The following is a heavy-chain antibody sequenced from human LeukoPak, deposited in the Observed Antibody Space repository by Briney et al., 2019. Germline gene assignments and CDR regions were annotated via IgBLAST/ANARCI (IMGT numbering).Heavy chain of an antibody. CDR1: GFTFSSYW. D-gene: IGHD6-13*01. V-gene: IGHV3-7*01. CDR3: ARGAASSSADFDY. Sequence: GGSLRLSCAASGFTFSSYWMTWVRQAPGKGLEWVANIVPDGSEKYYVESVRGRFTISRDNAKNSLYLQMNSLRAEDTAVYYCARGAASSSADFDYWGQGTLVTVSS. J-gene: IGHJ4*02. CDR2: IVPDGSEK.